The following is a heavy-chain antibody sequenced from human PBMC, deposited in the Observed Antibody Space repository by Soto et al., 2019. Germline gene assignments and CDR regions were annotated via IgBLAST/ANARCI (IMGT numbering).Heavy chain of an antibody. CDR2: IYYSGST. V-gene: IGHV4-59*01. J-gene: IGHJ4*02. CDR3: ARGGTMEFWSGYTTNFDY. Sequence: RCESLSLTCTVSGGSISSYYWSWIRQPPGKGLEWIGYIYYSGSTNYNPSLKSRVTISVDTSKNQFYLKLSSVTAADTAVYYCARGGTMEFWSGYTTNFDYWGQGTLVAASA. D-gene: IGHD3-3*01. CDR1: GGSISSYY.